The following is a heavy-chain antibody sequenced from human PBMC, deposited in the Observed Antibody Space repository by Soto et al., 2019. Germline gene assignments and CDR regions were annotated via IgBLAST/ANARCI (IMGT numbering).Heavy chain of an antibody. V-gene: IGHV4-34*01. CDR3: ARVMEAYCSSTSCYGPPDY. Sequence: SETLSLTCAVYGGSFSGYYWSWIRQPPGKGLEWIGEINHSGSTNYNPSLKSRVTISVDKSKNQFSLKLSSVTAADTAVYYCARVMEAYCSSTSCYGPPDYWGQGTLVTVSS. J-gene: IGHJ4*02. D-gene: IGHD2-2*01. CDR1: GGSFSGYY. CDR2: INHSGST.